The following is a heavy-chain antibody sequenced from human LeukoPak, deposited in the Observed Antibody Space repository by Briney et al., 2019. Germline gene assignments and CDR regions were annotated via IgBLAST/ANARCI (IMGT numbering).Heavy chain of an antibody. CDR1: GYTFTNYY. CDR2: IDPSGGGT. J-gene: IGHJ4*02. CDR3: ASLGSGSSPIVDFDC. D-gene: IGHD3-10*01. Sequence: ASVKVSCKASGYTFTNYYVHWVRQAPGQGLEWMGIIDPSGGGTTYAQKFQGRVNMTRDTSTSTVHMELSSLRYEDTAVYYCASLGSGSSPIVDFDCWGQGTLVTVSS. V-gene: IGHV1-46*01.